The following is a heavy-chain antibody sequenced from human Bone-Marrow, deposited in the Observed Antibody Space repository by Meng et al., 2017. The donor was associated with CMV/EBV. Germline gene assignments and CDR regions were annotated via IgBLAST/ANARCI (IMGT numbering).Heavy chain of an antibody. D-gene: IGHD2-2*01. Sequence: GESLKISCKGSGYSFTSYWIGWVRQMPGKGLEWMGIIYPGDSDTRYSPSFQGQVTISADKSISTAYLQWSSLKASDTAMYYCARPARIYCSSTSCYAENRYFDLWGRGTLVTVSS. CDR2: IYPGDSDT. CDR3: ARPARIYCSSTSCYAENRYFDL. CDR1: GYSFTSYW. V-gene: IGHV5-51*01. J-gene: IGHJ2*01.